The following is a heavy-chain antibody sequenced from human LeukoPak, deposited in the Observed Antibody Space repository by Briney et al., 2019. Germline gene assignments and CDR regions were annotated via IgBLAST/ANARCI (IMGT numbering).Heavy chain of an antibody. J-gene: IGHJ4*02. Sequence: KASETLSLTCTVSGGSIGSGAYYWSWIRQPAGKGPEWIGRIYASGSTNYNPSLKSRVTMSVDTSKNQFSLKLSSVTAADTAVYYCARDSGKYSSSWYDYWGQGTLVTVSS. D-gene: IGHD6-13*01. V-gene: IGHV4-61*02. CDR2: IYASGST. CDR1: GGSIGSGAYY. CDR3: ARDSGKYSSSWYDY.